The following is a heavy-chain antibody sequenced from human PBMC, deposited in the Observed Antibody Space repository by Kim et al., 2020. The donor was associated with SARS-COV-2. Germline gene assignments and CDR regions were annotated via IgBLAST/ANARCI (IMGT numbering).Heavy chain of an antibody. CDR2: IWYDGSNK. Sequence: GGSLRLSCAASGFTFSSYGMHWVRQAPGKGLEWVAVIWYDGSNKYYADSVKGRFTISRDNSKNTLYLQMNSLRAEDTAVYYCASFGTRRSSGWYYWSPHDAFDIWGQGTMVTVSS. J-gene: IGHJ3*02. V-gene: IGHV3-33*01. CDR3: ASFGTRRSSGWYYWSPHDAFDI. CDR1: GFTFSSYG. D-gene: IGHD6-19*01.